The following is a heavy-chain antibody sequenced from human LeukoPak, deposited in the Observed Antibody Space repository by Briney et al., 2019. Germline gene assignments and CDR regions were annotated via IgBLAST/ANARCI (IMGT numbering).Heavy chain of an antibody. V-gene: IGHV3-48*02. J-gene: IGHJ4*02. Sequence: AGGSLRLSCAASGFTFSSYTMNWVRQAPGKGLEWVSYISSSSSAIFYADSVKGRFTISRDNAKNPLYLQMNSLRDEDTAVYFCARDPGDYWGQGTLVTVSS. CDR3: ARDPGDY. CDR1: GFTFSSYT. D-gene: IGHD3-10*01. CDR2: ISSSSSAI.